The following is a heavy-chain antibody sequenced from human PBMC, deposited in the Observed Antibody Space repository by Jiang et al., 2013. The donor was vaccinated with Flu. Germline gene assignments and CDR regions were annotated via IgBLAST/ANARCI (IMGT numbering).Heavy chain of an antibody. CDR2: IYYSGST. CDR3: ARELPGDWFDP. CDR1: GGSISSGDYY. Sequence: GSGLVKPSQTLSLTCTVSGGSISSGDYYWSWIRQPPGKGLGWIGYIYYSGSTYYNPSLKSRVTISVDTSKNQFSLKLSSVTAADTAVYYCARELPGDWFDPWGQGTLVTVSS. J-gene: IGHJ5*02. V-gene: IGHV4-30-4*01. D-gene: IGHD2-15*01.